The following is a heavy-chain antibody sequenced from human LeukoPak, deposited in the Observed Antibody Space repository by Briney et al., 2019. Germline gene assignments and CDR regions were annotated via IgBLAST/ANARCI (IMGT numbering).Heavy chain of an antibody. CDR2: IKQDGSEK. D-gene: IGHD2-15*01. V-gene: IGHV3-7*04. CDR1: GFSFSSYW. J-gene: IGHJ4*02. CDR3: AGGCRGGSCYG. Sequence: GGFLRLSCAASGFSFSSYWMSWVRQAPGKGLEWVANIKQDGSEKYYVDSVKGRFTISRDNAKNSLYLQMNSLRAEDTAVYYCAGGCRGGSCYGWGQGTLVTVSS.